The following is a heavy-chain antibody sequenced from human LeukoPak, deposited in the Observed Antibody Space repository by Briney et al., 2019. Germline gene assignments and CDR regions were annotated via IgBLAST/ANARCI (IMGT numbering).Heavy chain of an antibody. Sequence: GESLKISCKGSGYSFSNYWIGWVRQMPGKGLEWMGIIYPGNSDTKYSPSFQGQVTISADKSINTAYLQWSSLRASDTATYYCARRKDGVDVWGQGTTVTVSS. CDR1: GYSFSNYW. CDR2: IYPGNSDT. CDR3: ARRKDGVDV. J-gene: IGHJ6*02. V-gene: IGHV5-51*01.